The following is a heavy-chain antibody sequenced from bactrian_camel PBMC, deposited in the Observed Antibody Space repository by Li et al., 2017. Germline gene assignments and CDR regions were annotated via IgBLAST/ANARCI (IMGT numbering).Heavy chain of an antibody. V-gene: IGHV3-2*01. Sequence: QVQLVESGGGLVQPGGSLRLSCAASGFTFSSYYMSWVRQAPGKGLEWVSSIYSDGSGTYYADSVKGRFTISRDNAKNTVDLQMNNLKSEDTALYYCATDRHYSGGYYSPGAYYWGQGTQVTVS. CDR3: ATDRHYSGGYYSPGAYY. CDR2: IYSDGSGT. D-gene: IGHD2*01. CDR1: GFTFSSYY. J-gene: IGHJ4*01.